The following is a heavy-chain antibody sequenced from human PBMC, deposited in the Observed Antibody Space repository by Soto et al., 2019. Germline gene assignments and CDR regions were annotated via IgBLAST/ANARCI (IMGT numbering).Heavy chain of an antibody. Sequence: VSVKVCCKACGDRFTSYYRHWARQAPGQGLEWMGIINPSGGSTSYAQKFQGRVTRTRDTSTSTVYMELSSLRSEDTALYYCARTGYSGYDSAHWGQGTLVTVSS. D-gene: IGHD5-12*01. CDR3: ARTGYSGYDSAH. V-gene: IGHV1-46*03. J-gene: IGHJ4*02. CDR2: INPSGGST. CDR1: GDRFTSYY.